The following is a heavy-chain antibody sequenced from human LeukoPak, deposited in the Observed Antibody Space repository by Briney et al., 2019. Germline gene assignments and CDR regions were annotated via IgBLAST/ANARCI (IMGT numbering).Heavy chain of an antibody. CDR3: AKDAKRNYDFWDRFDC. CDR1: GFTFSTYA. D-gene: IGHD3-3*01. V-gene: IGHV3-23*01. CDR2: ISGSGGST. J-gene: IGHJ4*02. Sequence: GGSLRLSCAASGFTFSTYAMSWVRQAPGKGPEWVSAISGSGGSTYYADSVKGRFTISRDNSKNTLYLQMTSLRVEDTALYYCAKDAKRNYDFWDRFDCWAQGALVTVSS.